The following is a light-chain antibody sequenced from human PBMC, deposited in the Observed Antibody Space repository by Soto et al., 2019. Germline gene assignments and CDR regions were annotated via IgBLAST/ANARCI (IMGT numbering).Light chain of an antibody. CDR2: EGS. V-gene: IGLV2-23*03. CDR3: CSYAGSSTFYAV. CDR1: SSDVGSYNL. J-gene: IGLJ7*02. Sequence: QSVLTQPASVSGSPGQSITISCTGTSSDVGSYNLVSWYQQHPGKAPKLMIYEGSKRPSGVSNRFSGSKSGNTASLTISGLQAEDEADYSCCSYAGSSTFYAVFGGGTQLTAL.